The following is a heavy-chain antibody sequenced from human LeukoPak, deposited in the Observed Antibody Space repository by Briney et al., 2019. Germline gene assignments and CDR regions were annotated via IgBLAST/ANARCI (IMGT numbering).Heavy chain of an antibody. CDR1: GGSISSYY. V-gene: IGHV4-59*01. CDR3: ARARSGSYYSGAFDI. J-gene: IGHJ3*02. CDR2: IYYSGST. Sequence: PSQTLSLTCTVSGGSISSYYWSWIRQPPGKGLEWIGYIYYSGSTNYNPSLKSRVTISADTSKEQFSLKLRSVTAADTAVYYCARARSGSYYSGAFDIWGQGTMVTVSS. D-gene: IGHD1-26*01.